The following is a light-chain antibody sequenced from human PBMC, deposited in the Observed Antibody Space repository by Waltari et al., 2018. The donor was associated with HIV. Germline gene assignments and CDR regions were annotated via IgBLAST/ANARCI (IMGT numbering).Light chain of an antibody. V-gene: IGKV3-15*01. J-gene: IGKJ1*01. CDR1: QSIGIN. CDR2: DAS. Sequence: EIVMTQSPATLSVSPGERATLSCRASQSIGINLAWYQQKPGQAPRLLIYDASTRATGVPARFRGSGSGTEFTLSISSLEPEDFAVYYCQRYGRSRTFGQGTKVEIK. CDR3: QRYGRSRT.